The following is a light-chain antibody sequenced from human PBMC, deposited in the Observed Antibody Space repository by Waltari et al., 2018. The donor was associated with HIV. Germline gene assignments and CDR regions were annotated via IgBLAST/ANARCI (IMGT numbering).Light chain of an antibody. J-gene: IGLJ3*02. CDR2: DDT. CDR1: SSDIGGYDY. V-gene: IGLV2-14*03. Sequence: QSALTQPASVSGSLGQSITFSCTGTSSDIGGYDYVSWYQQHPGKAPKIIIFDDTNRPSGVSDRFSGSKSGNTASLTISGLQAEDEADYYCTSFTSSSAWLFGGGTKLTVL. CDR3: TSFTSSSAWL.